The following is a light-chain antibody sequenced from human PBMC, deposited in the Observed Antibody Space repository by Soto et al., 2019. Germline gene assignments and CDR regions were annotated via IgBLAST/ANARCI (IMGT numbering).Light chain of an antibody. CDR1: QAIHTW. CDR3: QQANSFPFP. Sequence: DMQMTQSPSSVSASLGDRVTITCRASQAIHTWLAWYQQKPGQAPKLLIYGASHLQSGVPSRFSGSGSGTDFTLTISSLQSEEFTTYYCQQANSFPFPCGPGTKVDVK. J-gene: IGKJ3*01. V-gene: IGKV1-12*01. CDR2: GAS.